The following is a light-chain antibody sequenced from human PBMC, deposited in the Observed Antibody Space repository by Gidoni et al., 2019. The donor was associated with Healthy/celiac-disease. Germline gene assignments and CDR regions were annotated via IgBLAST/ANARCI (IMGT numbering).Light chain of an antibody. CDR1: QSISSY. Sequence: DIQVTQAPSSLSASVGDRVTITCRASQSISSYLNWYQQKPGKAPKLLIYAASSLQSGVPSRFSGSGSGTDFTLTISSQQPEDFATYYCQQSYSTPITFGQGTRLEIK. J-gene: IGKJ5*01. CDR2: AAS. CDR3: QQSYSTPIT. V-gene: IGKV1-39*01.